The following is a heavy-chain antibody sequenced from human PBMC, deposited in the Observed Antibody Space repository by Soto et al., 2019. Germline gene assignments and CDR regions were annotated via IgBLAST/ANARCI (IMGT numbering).Heavy chain of an antibody. D-gene: IGHD6-13*01. V-gene: IGHV1-69*08. CDR1: GDKFSSYT. CDR3: AREPSIAAVGIPLYSYYYMDV. Sequence: QVQLVQSGAEVRNPGSSVKVSCKASGDKFSSYTISWVRQAPGQGLEWMGRIVSFAGVSIYAQIFQGRITITADSSSSTAYMELTSLTSDDTAVYYCAREPSIAAVGIPLYSYYYMDVWGEGTAVTVSS. J-gene: IGHJ6*03. CDR2: IVSFAGVS.